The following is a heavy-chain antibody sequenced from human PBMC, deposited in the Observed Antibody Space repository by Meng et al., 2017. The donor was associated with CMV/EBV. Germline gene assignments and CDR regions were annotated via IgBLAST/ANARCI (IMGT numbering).Heavy chain of an antibody. CDR3: AKDRDVFDY. CDR1: GFTFSSYG. CDR2: IWHDGSNK. D-gene: IGHD3-10*01. Sequence: LRLSCAASGFTFSSYGMHWVRQAPGKGLEWVAVIWHDGSNKYYTDSVKSRFTISRDNSKNTLYLQMNSLRAEDTAVYYCAKDRDVFDYWGQGTLVTVSS. V-gene: IGHV3-33*06. J-gene: IGHJ4*02.